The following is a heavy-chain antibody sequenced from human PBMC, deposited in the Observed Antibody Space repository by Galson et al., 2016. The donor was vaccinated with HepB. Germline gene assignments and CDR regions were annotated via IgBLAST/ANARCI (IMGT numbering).Heavy chain of an antibody. V-gene: IGHV6-1*01. CDR2: AYYRSKWYN. CDR1: GDSVSSNSAA. Sequence: CAISGDSVSSNSAAWNWIRQSPSRGLEWLGRAYYRSKWYNDYAISMKSRITISPDTSKNQFSLHLNSVTPEDTAVYYCERDLAGSFRSWGQGSLVTVSS. D-gene: IGHD6-19*01. J-gene: IGHJ4*02. CDR3: ERDLAGSFRS.